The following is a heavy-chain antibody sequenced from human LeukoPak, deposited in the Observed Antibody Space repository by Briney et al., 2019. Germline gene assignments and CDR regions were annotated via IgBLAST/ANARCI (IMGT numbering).Heavy chain of an antibody. J-gene: IGHJ5*02. CDR1: GFTFSSYS. D-gene: IGHD3-10*01. CDR3: ASPYGSGSNNWLDP. Sequence: GGSLRLSCAASGFTFSSYSMNWVRQAPGKGLEWVSSISSSSSYIYYADSVKGRFTISRDNAKNSLDLQMNSLRAEDTAVYYCASPYGSGSNNWLDPWGQGTLVTVSS. V-gene: IGHV3-21*04. CDR2: ISSSSSYI.